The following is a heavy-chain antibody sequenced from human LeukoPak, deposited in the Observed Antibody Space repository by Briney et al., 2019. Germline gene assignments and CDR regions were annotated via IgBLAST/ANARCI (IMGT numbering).Heavy chain of an antibody. J-gene: IGHJ4*02. CDR3: ARVRRASSGWPLDY. D-gene: IGHD6-19*01. V-gene: IGHV4-4*02. CDR2: MYHSGST. Sequence: PSGTLSLTCTVSGDSITSSYWWSWVRQPPGKGLEWIGEMYHSGSTNYNPSLKSRVTISIDKQISLKLTSVTAADTAVYYCARVRRASSGWPLDYWGQGTLVTVSS. CDR1: GDSITSSYW.